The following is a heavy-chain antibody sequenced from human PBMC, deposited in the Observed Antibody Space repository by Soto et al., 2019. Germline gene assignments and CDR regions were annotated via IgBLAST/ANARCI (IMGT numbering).Heavy chain of an antibody. CDR1: GGSVSSGGYY. Sequence: PSETLSLTCTVSGGSVSSGGYYWSWIRQHPGKGLEWIGYIYYSGSTYYNPSLKSRVTISVDTSKNQFSLKLSSVTAADTAVYYCARGFRGPYCSSTSCYGGENWFDPWGQGTLVTVSS. D-gene: IGHD2-2*01. J-gene: IGHJ5*02. CDR3: ARGFRGPYCSSTSCYGGENWFDP. CDR2: IYYSGST. V-gene: IGHV4-31*03.